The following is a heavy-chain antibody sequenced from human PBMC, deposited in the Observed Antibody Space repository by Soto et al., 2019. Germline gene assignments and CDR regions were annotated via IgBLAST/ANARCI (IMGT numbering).Heavy chain of an antibody. D-gene: IGHD3-22*01. CDR1: GYTFTSFS. Sequence: VHLEPSGVEVKKPGASVKVSCEASGYTFTSFSIAWVRQAPGQGLEWMGWISGDSGDTNSAQDFQGRVTMTTDTSTSTAYMELRSLRSDDTAVYYCARRNYYDSSVDYWGQGTLVTVAS. CDR2: ISGDSGDT. CDR3: ARRNYYDSSVDY. J-gene: IGHJ4*02. V-gene: IGHV1-18*01.